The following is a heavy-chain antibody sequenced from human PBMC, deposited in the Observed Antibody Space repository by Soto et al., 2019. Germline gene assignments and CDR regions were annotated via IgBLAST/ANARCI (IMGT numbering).Heavy chain of an antibody. CDR1: GYSFTSYW. V-gene: IGHV5-51*01. Sequence: HGESLKISCKGSGYSFTSYWIGWVRQMPGKGLEWMGIIYPGDSDTRYSPSFQGQVTISADKSISTAYLQWSSLKASDTAMYYCARQQLTGELTLNKWFDPWGQGTLVTVSS. CDR3: ARQQLTGELTLNKWFDP. D-gene: IGHD3-10*01. J-gene: IGHJ5*02. CDR2: IYPGDSDT.